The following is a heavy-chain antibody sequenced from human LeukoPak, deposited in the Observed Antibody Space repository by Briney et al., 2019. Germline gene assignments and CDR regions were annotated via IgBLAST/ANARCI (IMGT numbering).Heavy chain of an antibody. CDR3: AATYSGNWEFDY. J-gene: IGHJ4*02. V-gene: IGHV3-20*04. CDR1: GFTFSNYN. D-gene: IGHD1-26*01. CDR2: INWNGGNA. Sequence: GGSLRLSCAASGFTFSNYNMNWVRQAPGKAMEWVSGINWNGGNAGSADSVKGRFTISRDNAKNSLYLQMNSLRAEDTALYYCAATYSGNWEFDYWGQGTLVTVSS.